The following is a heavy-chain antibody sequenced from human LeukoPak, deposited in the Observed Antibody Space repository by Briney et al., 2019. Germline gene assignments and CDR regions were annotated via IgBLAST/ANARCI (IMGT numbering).Heavy chain of an antibody. CDR2: MNPSTGNT. V-gene: IGHV1-8*02. D-gene: IGHD3-22*01. CDR3: ARVRDTHGYGYYYYYGMDV. J-gene: IGHJ6*02. Sequence: GASVKVPCKASGYTFTSYGISWVRQAPGQGLEWMGWMNPSTGNTGYAQKFQGRVTLTRNTSISTAYMELSSLRSEDTAVYYCARVRDTHGYGYYYYYGMDVWGQGTTVTVSS. CDR1: GYTFTSYG.